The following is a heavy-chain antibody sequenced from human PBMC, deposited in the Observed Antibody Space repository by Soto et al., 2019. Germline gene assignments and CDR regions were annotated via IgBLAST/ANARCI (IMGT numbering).Heavy chain of an antibody. J-gene: IGHJ4*02. CDR2: INPSGGST. V-gene: IGHV1-46*01. D-gene: IGHD6-13*01. Sequence: ASVKVSCKASGYPFSTYYMHWVRQAPGQGYEWMGIINPSGGSTTYAQKFQGRVTITADESTSTAYMELSSLRSEDPAVYYGARVSSSWYKDYFDYWGKGTLVIFTS. CDR3: ARVSSSWYKDYFDY. CDR1: GYPFSTYY.